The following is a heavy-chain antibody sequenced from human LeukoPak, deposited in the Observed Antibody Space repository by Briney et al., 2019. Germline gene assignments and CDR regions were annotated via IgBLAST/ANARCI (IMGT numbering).Heavy chain of an antibody. CDR3: AGFFYDNSNDAFDI. CDR1: GVTFGSYDSTFTSYA. Sequence: SSVKVSCKASGVTFGSYDSTFTSYAISWVRQAPGQGLEWMGGIIPIYGRANYPQKFQGRVTITADESTRTVTMQLSSLRSEDTAVYYCAGFFYDNSNDAFDIWGQGTVVTVS. D-gene: IGHD3-22*01. J-gene: IGHJ3*02. V-gene: IGHV1-69*01. CDR2: IIPIYGRA.